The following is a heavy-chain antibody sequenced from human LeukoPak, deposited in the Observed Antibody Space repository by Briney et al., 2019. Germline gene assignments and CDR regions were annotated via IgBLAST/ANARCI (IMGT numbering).Heavy chain of an antibody. CDR3: ARDPNGLYYFDY. V-gene: IGHV1-69*05. CDR1: GGTFSSYA. J-gene: IGHJ4*02. CDR2: IIPIFGTA. Sequence: ASVKVSCKASGGTFSSYAISWVRQAPGQWLEWMGRIIPIFGTANYAQKFQGRVTITTDESTSTAYMELSSLRSEDTAVYYCARDPNGLYYFDYWGQGTLVTVSS.